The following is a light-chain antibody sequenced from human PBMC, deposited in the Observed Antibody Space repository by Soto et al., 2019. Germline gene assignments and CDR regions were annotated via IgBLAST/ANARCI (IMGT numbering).Light chain of an antibody. CDR1: QSINNN. J-gene: IGKJ1*01. CDR3: QQFHDWPLT. CDR2: GAS. Sequence: EIVLTQSPATLSVSPGERATLSCRASQSINNNLAWYQQKPGQASRLLIYGASTRATGIPARFSGSGSGTEFTLTISSLQSADFAVYYCQQFHDWPLTFGQGTKVDIK. V-gene: IGKV3D-15*01.